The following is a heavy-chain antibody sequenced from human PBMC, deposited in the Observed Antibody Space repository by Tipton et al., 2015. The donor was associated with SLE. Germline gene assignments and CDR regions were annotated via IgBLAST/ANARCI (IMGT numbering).Heavy chain of an antibody. D-gene: IGHD1-14*01. CDR3: ARQHRGPGAFDI. CDR1: GGTFSSYT. J-gene: IGHJ3*02. V-gene: IGHV1-69*09. Sequence: QLVQSGAEVKKPGSSVKVSCKASGGTFSSYTISWVRQAPGQGLEWMGRIIPILGIANYAQKFQGRVTITADKSTSTAYMELSSLKASDTAMYYCARQHRGPGAFDIWGQGTMVTVSS. CDR2: IIPILGIA.